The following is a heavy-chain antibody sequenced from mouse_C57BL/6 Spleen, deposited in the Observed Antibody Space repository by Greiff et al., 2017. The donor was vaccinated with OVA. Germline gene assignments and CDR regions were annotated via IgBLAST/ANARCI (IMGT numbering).Heavy chain of an antibody. CDR3: ARDHSNRGFHY. D-gene: IGHD2-5*01. V-gene: IGHV3-6*01. J-gene: IGHJ2*01. CDR1: GYSITSGYY. Sequence: EVQLQESGPGLVKPSQSLSLTCSVTGYSITSGYYWNWIRQFPGNKLEWMGYISYDGSNNYNPSLKNRISITRDTSKNQFFLKLNSVTTEDTATYYCARDHSNRGFHYWGQGTTLTVSS. CDR2: ISYDGSN.